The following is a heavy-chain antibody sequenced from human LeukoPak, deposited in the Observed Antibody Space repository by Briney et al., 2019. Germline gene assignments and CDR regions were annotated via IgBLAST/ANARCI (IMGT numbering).Heavy chain of an antibody. Sequence: GGSLRLSCSASGFPFNTYAIHWVRQAPGKGLEYVAGISSNGDNTDFADSAKSRFTISRDNPKSTLFLQMNSLRAEDTAVYFCTRDSALLGVAFDLWGQGTVVTVSS. CDR3: TRDSALLGVAFDL. CDR2: ISSNGDNT. CDR1: GFPFNTYA. J-gene: IGHJ3*01. D-gene: IGHD3-10*01. V-gene: IGHV3-64D*06.